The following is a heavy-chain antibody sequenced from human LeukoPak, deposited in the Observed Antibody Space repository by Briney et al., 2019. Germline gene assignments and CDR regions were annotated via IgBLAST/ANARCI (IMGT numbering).Heavy chain of an antibody. CDR2: INAGNGKT. V-gene: IGHV1-3*01. D-gene: IGHD3/OR15-3a*01. J-gene: IGHJ4*02. Sequence: GASVKVSCKASGFTFTNYAIQWVRQAPGQRLEWMGWINAGNGKTKYSQKFQGRVTITRDTSANTAYMELSSLRSEDTAVYYCARGIWTATSVQHHLDYWGQGTLVTVSS. CDR3: ARGIWTATSVQHHLDY. CDR1: GFTFTNYA.